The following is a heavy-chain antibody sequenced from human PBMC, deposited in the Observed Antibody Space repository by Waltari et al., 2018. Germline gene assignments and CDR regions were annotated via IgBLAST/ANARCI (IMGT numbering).Heavy chain of an antibody. CDR2: ISSSSSYI. CDR3: ARDRPTGEWELLDAFDI. Sequence: VQLQQWGAGLLKPSETLSLTCAVYGGSFSGYYWSWIRQPPGKGLEWVSSISSSSSYIYYADSVKGLFTISIDNAKNSLYLQMNSLRAEDTAVYYCARDRPTGEWELLDAFDIWGQGTMVTVSS. V-gene: IGHV3-21*01. D-gene: IGHD1-26*01. CDR1: GGSFSGYY. J-gene: IGHJ3*02.